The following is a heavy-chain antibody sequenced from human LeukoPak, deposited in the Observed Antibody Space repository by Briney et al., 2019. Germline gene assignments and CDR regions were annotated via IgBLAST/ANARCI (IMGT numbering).Heavy chain of an antibody. CDR2: IRYDGSNK. V-gene: IGHV3-30*02. CDR1: GFTFSTYG. J-gene: IGHJ3*02. CDR3: ARAYYASPTYYSYAFDI. D-gene: IGHD2/OR15-2a*01. Sequence: PGGSLRLSCAASGFTFSTYGMHWVRQAPGKGLEWVAFIRYDGSNKYYADSVKGRFTISRDNSKNTLYLQMNSLRADDTAVYYCARAYYASPTYYSYAFDIWGQGTRVTVSS.